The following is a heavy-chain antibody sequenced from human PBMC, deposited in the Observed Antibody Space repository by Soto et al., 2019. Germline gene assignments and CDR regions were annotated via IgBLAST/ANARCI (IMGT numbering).Heavy chain of an antibody. CDR1: GGTFINYA. V-gene: IGHV1-69*13. J-gene: IGHJ4*01. CDR2: IVPVIGTP. CDR3: ARGGFSSSWRFEY. Sequence: ASVKVSCKGSGGTFINYAISWLRQVPGQGLEWMGGIVPVIGTPNDAQRFQDRVTITADVSTGTVYMELRSLRLEDTAVYYCARGGFSSSWRFEYWG. D-gene: IGHD6-13*01.